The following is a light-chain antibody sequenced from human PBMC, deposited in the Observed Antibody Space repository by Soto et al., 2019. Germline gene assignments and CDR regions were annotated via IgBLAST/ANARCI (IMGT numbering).Light chain of an antibody. CDR3: QKCKVAPFT. J-gene: IGKJ4*01. CDR2: AAS. V-gene: IGKV1-27*01. CDR1: HDIGNF. Sequence: ILMSQSPSSLSAFVGDRVTMTCRASHDIGNFLAWYQQKPGKVPKLLIYAASTLQSGVPSRFIGSGSGTDFTLTISSLQPEDVATYYCQKCKVAPFTFGGGTKVDI.